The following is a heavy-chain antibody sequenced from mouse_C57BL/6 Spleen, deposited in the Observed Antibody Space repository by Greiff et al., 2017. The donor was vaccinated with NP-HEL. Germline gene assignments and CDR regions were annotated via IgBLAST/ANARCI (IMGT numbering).Heavy chain of an antibody. CDR2: IDPSDSYT. V-gene: IGHV1-69*01. Sequence: VQLQQPGAELVMPGASVKLSCKASGYTFTSYWMHWVKQRPGQGLEWIGEIDPSDSYTNYNQKFKGKSTLTVDKSSSTAYMQLSSLTSEDSAVYYCAREGYYGSPPGYFDVWGTGTTVTVSS. CDR1: GYTFTSYW. J-gene: IGHJ1*03. CDR3: AREGYYGSPPGYFDV. D-gene: IGHD1-1*01.